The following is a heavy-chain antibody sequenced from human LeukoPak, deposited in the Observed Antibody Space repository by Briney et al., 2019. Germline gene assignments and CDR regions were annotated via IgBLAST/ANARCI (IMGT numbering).Heavy chain of an antibody. CDR3: AALHYYDSSGYYYSRYYYMDV. J-gene: IGHJ6*03. CDR2: IIPIFGTA. CDR1: GGTFSSYA. D-gene: IGHD3-22*01. Sequence: SVKVSCKASGGTFSSYAISWVRQAPGQGLEWMAGIIPIFGTANYAQKFQGRVTITADESTSTAYMELSSLRSEDTAVYYCAALHYYDSSGYYYSRYYYMDVWGKGTTVTVSS. V-gene: IGHV1-69*01.